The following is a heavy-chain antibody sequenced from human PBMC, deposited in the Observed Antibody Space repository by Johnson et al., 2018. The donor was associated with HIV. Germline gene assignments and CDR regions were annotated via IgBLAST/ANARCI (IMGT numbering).Heavy chain of an antibody. D-gene: IGHD5-24*01. J-gene: IGHJ3*02. CDR3: AKDRSRLHDAFDI. CDR2: IWYDGSDK. CDR1: GFIFSSYG. Sequence: QVQLVESGGGVVQPGRSLRLSCAASGFIFSSYGTHWVRQAPGKGLEWVAGIWYDGSDKYYADSVQGRFTISRDNSKNTLYLQMNTLGAEDTAVYYCAKDRSRLHDAFDIWGQGTMVTVSS. V-gene: IGHV3-33*06.